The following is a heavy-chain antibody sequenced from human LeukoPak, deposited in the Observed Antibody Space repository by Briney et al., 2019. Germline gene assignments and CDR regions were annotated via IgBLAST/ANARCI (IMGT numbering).Heavy chain of an antibody. CDR1: GFTLINKY. CDR3: ARSVQLDPWGAFDV. CDR2: IYSDGST. V-gene: IGHV3-53*01. Sequence: GGSLSLSCAVSGFTLINKYMTGLRQAPEEGLEYGLVIYSDGSTFYAVSLKGRFTISRDNPKKTLYLQINALRAEGTGVYYCARSVQLDPWGAFDVWGQGTMVTVSA. D-gene: IGHD1-1*01. J-gene: IGHJ3*01.